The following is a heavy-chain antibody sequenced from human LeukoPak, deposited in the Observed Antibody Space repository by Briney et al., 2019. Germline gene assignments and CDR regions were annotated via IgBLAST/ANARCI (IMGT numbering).Heavy chain of an antibody. CDR3: ARDDVVVAATSVYHYGMDV. CDR1: GFTFSSYW. V-gene: IGHV3-74*01. Sequence: GGSLRLSCAASGFTFSSYWMHWVRQAPGKGLVWVSRINSDGSSTSYADSVKGGFTISRDNAKNTLYLQMNSLRAEDTAVYYCARDDVVVAATSVYHYGMDVWGQGTTVTVSS. D-gene: IGHD2-15*01. CDR2: INSDGSST. J-gene: IGHJ6*02.